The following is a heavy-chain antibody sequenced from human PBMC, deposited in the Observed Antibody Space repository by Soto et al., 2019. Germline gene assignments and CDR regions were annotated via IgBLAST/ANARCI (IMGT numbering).Heavy chain of an antibody. CDR1: GGSFSGYY. CDR2: IFHSGIT. V-gene: IGHV4-34*01. Sequence: TSETLSLTCAVYGGSFSGYYWTWIRQPPGKGLEYIGQIFHSGITNYNPSLESRVTISLDKSKSQFSLELNSVTGADTAIYYCARGFSGYCSGGSCSSFDYWGQGTLVNVS. J-gene: IGHJ4*02. D-gene: IGHD2-15*01. CDR3: ARGFSGYCSGGSCSSFDY.